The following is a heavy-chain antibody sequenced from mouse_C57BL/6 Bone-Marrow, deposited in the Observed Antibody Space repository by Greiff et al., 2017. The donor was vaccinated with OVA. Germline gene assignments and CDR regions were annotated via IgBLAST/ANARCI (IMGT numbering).Heavy chain of an antibody. J-gene: IGHJ4*01. CDR3: ARYSYYYGSSYVYYAMDY. Sequence: EVKLMESGPELVKPGASVKISCKASGYSFTDYNMNWVKQSNGKSLEWIGVINPNYGTTSYNQKFKGKATLTVDQSSSTAYMQLNSLSSEDSAVYYCARYSYYYGSSYVYYAMDYWGQGTSVTVSS. CDR1: GYSFTDYN. V-gene: IGHV1-39*01. D-gene: IGHD1-1*01. CDR2: INPNYGTT.